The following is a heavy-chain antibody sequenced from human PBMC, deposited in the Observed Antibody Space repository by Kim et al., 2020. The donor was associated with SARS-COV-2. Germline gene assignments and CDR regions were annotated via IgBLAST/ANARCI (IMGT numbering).Heavy chain of an antibody. J-gene: IGHJ5*02. V-gene: IGHV3-21*01. Sequence: ADSGKGRFTISRDNAKNSLDLQMNSLRAEDTAVDYCARGYRITMIVVPSAWGQGTLVTVSS. CDR3: ARGYRITMIVVPSA. D-gene: IGHD3-22*01.